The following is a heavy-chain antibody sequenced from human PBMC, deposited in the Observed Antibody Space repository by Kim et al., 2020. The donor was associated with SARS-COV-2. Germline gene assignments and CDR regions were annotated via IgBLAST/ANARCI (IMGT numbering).Heavy chain of an antibody. V-gene: IGHV3-48*03. J-gene: IGHJ3*02. Sequence: GGSLRLSCAASGFTFSNYEMNWVRQAPGKGLEWVSYISSSGSTIYYADSVKGRFTISRDNAKNSLYLQLNSLRAEDTAVYYCARDRDSSGWVDAFDIWGQGTMVTVPS. CDR1: GFTFSNYE. CDR2: ISSSGSTI. D-gene: IGHD6-19*01. CDR3: ARDRDSSGWVDAFDI.